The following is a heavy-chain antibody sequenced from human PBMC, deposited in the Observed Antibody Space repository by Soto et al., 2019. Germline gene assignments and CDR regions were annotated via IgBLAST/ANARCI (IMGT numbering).Heavy chain of an antibody. CDR2: INQDGSAT. D-gene: IGHD1-26*01. V-gene: IGHV3-7*03. CDR1: GFTFSSSW. CDR3: ARGGWEND. J-gene: IGHJ1*01. Sequence: GSLRLSCAASGFTFSSSWMSWVRQAPGKGLEWVALINQDGSATYFVDSVKGRFTISRDNGKKSVFLQMTNLRAEDTGIYHCARGGWENDWGQGTLVTVSS.